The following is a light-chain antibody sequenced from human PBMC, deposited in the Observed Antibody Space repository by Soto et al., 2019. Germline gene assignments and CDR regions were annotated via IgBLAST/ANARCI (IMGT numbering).Light chain of an antibody. CDR2: GAS. Sequence: EIVMTQSPLTLSVSPGETATLSCRASLSVTSNLAWYQQKPGQAPRLLIYGASTRATGVPARFSGSGSGTQFTLTISSLQSEDFAVYYCQQYNTRRTFGQGTKVEMK. CDR1: LSVTSN. V-gene: IGKV3-15*01. J-gene: IGKJ1*01. CDR3: QQYNTRRT.